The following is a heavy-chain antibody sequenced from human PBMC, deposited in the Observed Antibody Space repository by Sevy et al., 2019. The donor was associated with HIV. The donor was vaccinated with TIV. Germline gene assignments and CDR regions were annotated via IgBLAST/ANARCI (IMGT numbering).Heavy chain of an antibody. CDR3: ARDCSSTTCLWGLDV. CDR2: IKQDGSEK. Sequence: GGSLRLSCAGSGFTFSRFWMSWVRQAPGKGLQWVANIKQDGSEKYYVDSVKGRFIISRDNAKKSLFLQMNSLRADDTAVYYCARDCSSTTCLWGLDVWGQGTTVTVSS. V-gene: IGHV3-7*03. CDR1: GFTFSRFW. J-gene: IGHJ6*02. D-gene: IGHD2-2*01.